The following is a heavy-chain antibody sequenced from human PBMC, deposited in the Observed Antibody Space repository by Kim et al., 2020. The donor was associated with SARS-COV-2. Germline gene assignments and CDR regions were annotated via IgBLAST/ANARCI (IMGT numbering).Heavy chain of an antibody. CDR2: ISGSGGST. CDR1: GFTFSSYA. V-gene: IGHV3-23*01. J-gene: IGHJ6*02. Sequence: GGSLRLSCAASGFTFSSYAMSWVRQAPGKGLEWVSAISGSGGSTYYADSVKGRFTISRDNSKNTLYLQMNSLRAEDTAVYYCAKAECVCYDYYYYYGMDVWGQGTTVTVSS. CDR3: AKAECVCYDYYYYYGMDV. D-gene: IGHD2-8*01.